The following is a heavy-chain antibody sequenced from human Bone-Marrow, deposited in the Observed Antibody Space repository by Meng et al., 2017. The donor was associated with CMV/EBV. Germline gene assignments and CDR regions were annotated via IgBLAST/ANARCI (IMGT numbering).Heavy chain of an antibody. V-gene: IGHV4-34*01. D-gene: IGHD3-22*01. CDR2: IYYSGST. J-gene: IGHJ4*02. CDR1: GGSFSGYY. Sequence: SETLSLTCAVYGGSFSGYYWSWIRQPPGKGLEWIGSIYYSGSTYYNPSLKSRVTISVDTSKKQFSLKLSSVTAADTAGYYVARALGGYYHYFDYWGQGTLVTVSS. CDR3: ARALGGYYHYFDY.